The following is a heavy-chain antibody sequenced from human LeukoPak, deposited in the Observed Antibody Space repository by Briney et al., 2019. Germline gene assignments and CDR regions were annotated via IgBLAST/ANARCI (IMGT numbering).Heavy chain of an antibody. D-gene: IGHD1-26*01. J-gene: IGHJ3*02. CDR2: IFRDSNT. V-gene: IGHV3-66*01. CDR3: ARAPGKYDAFDI. Sequence: GGSLRLSCAASGFTVSSKDMSWVRQAPGKGLEWVSAIFRDSNTYYTNSVRGRFTISRDSSKNTLYLQMNSLRAEDTAVYYCARAPGKYDAFDIWGQGTMVTVSS. CDR1: GFTVSSKD.